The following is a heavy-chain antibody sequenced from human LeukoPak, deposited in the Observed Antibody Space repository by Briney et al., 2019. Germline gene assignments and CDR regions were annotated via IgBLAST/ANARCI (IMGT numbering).Heavy chain of an antibody. CDR1: GFTFSSYE. J-gene: IGHJ6*04. D-gene: IGHD6-19*01. CDR2: ISSSGSTI. V-gene: IGHV3-48*03. CDR3: ARGQWLGMDV. Sequence: GGSLRLSCAASGFTFSSYEMNWVRQAPGKGLEWVSYISSSGSTIYYADSVKGRFTISRDNAKNSLYLQMNSLRAEDTAVYYCARGQWLGMDVWGKGTTVTVSS.